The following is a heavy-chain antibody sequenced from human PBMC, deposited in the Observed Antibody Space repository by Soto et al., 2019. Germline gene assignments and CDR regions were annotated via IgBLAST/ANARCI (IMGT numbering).Heavy chain of an antibody. V-gene: IGHV1-69*06. J-gene: IGHJ5*02. CDR2: IIPIFGTA. CDR3: ARELPPRYAYNWFDP. Sequence: SVRVSCKASGGTFSSYAISWVRQAPGQGLEWMGGIIPIFGTANYAQKFQGRVTITADKSTSTAYMELSSLRSEDTAVYYCARELPPRYAYNWFDPWGQGTLVTVSS. CDR1: GGTFSSYA. D-gene: IGHD3-9*01.